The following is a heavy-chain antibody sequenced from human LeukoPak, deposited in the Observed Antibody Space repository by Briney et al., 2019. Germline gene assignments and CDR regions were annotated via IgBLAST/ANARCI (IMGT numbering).Heavy chain of an antibody. CDR3: AKLLHYDSSGYFETDAFDI. J-gene: IGHJ3*02. V-gene: IGHV3-15*01. CDR1: GFTFSNAW. D-gene: IGHD3-22*01. Sequence: PGGSLRLSCAASGFTFSNAWMSWVRQAPGKGLEWVGRIKSKTDGGTTDYAAPVKGRFTISRDDSKNTLYLQMNSLRAEDTAVYYCAKLLHYDSSGYFETDAFDIWGQGTMVTVSS. CDR2: IKSKTDGGTT.